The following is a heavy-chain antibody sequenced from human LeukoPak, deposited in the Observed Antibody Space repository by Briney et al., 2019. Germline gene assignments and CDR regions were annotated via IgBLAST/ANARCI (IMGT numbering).Heavy chain of an antibody. CDR2: ISSNGGST. D-gene: IGHD5-12*01. V-gene: IGHV3-64*01. J-gene: IGHJ6*02. Sequence: GGSLRLSCAASGFTFSSYAMHWVRQAPGKGLEYVSAISSNGGSTYYANSVKGRFTISRDNSKNTLYLQMGSLRAEDMAVYYCARDLPLSSPWPLYGMDVWGQGTTVTVSS. CDR1: GFTFSSYA. CDR3: ARDLPLSSPWPLYGMDV.